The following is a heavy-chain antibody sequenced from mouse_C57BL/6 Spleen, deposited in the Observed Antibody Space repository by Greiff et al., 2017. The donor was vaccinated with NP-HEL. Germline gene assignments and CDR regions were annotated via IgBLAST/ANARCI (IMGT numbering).Heavy chain of an antibody. CDR3: ARIGYYGSSY. D-gene: IGHD1-1*01. Sequence: EVKLVESGPGLVKPSQSLSLTCSVTGYSFTSGYYWNWIRQFPGNKLEWMGYISYDGSNNYNPSLKNRISITRDTSKNQFFLKLNSVTTEDTATYYCARIGYYGSSYWGQGTTLTVSS. J-gene: IGHJ2*01. CDR2: ISYDGSN. CDR1: GYSFTSGYY. V-gene: IGHV3-6*01.